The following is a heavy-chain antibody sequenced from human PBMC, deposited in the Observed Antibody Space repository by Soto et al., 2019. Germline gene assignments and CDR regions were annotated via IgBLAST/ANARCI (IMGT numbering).Heavy chain of an antibody. CDR1: GFTFTSSA. V-gene: IGHV1-58*01. CDR3: AALDYYVSSGYSDAFDI. Sequence: ASVKVSCKASGFTFTSSAVQWVRQARGQRLEWIGWIVVGSGNTNYAQKFQERVTITRDMSTSTAYMELSSLRSEDTAVYYCAALDYYVSSGYSDAFDIWGQGTMVTVS. D-gene: IGHD3-22*01. CDR2: IVVGSGNT. J-gene: IGHJ3*02.